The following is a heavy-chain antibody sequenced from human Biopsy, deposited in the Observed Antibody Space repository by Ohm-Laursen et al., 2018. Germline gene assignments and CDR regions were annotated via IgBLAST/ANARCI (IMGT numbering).Heavy chain of an antibody. CDR1: GFPFSDYW. CDR2: INEDGSQK. V-gene: IGHV3-7*04. Sequence: SLRLSCAASGFPFSDYWMTWVRQAPGKGPEWVANINEDGSQKYYLDSVQGRFAFSRDNAKNSLFLQMNSLRAEDTAVYYCATEVVPAGIGGHWLDPWGQGTLVTVSS. CDR3: ATEVVPAGIGGHWLDP. J-gene: IGHJ5*02. D-gene: IGHD2-2*01.